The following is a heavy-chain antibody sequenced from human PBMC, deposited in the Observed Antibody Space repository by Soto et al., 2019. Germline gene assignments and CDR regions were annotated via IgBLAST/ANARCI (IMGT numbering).Heavy chain of an antibody. CDR1: GGSINGNF. V-gene: IGHV4-59*12. CDR3: ARDKITGLFDY. D-gene: IGHD2-8*02. Sequence: PSETLSLTCTVSGGSINGNFWSWIRQPPGKGLEWIGYISHRGSTNYNPSLKSRVTISVDTSKNQFSLKLTSVTAADTAVYYCARDKITGLFDYWGQGTLVTVSS. J-gene: IGHJ4*02. CDR2: ISHRGST.